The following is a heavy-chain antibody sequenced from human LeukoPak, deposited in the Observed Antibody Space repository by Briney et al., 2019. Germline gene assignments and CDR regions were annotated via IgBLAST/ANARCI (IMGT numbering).Heavy chain of an antibody. Sequence: GSSVKVSCKVSGFTLSELSMHWVRQAPGKGLEWVGGFDLKDCEAVYAERFRGRVILTDDGPSNTAYMDLSSLGADDTAVYYCATGVICATTTCPGYGNYYYFMDVWGEGTTVTV. CDR1: GFTLSELS. J-gene: IGHJ6*03. D-gene: IGHD3-10*01. V-gene: IGHV1-24*01. CDR3: ATGVICATTTCPGYGNYYYFMDV. CDR2: FDLKDCEA.